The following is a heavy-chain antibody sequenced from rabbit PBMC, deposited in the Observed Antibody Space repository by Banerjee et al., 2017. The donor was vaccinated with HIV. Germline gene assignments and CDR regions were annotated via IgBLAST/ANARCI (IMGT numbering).Heavy chain of an antibody. Sequence: QEHMEESGGGLVKPEGSLTLSCTAAGFSFSSGYWICWVRQAPGKGLEWIGCINTSSGNTVYASWAKGRFTISKTSSTTVTLQMTSLTAADTATYFCARDLAGAIGWNFNLWGPGALVTVS. J-gene: IGHJ4*01. D-gene: IGHD4-1*01. CDR1: GFSFSSGYW. V-gene: IGHV1S45*01. CDR2: INTSSGNT. CDR3: ARDLAGAIGWNFNL.